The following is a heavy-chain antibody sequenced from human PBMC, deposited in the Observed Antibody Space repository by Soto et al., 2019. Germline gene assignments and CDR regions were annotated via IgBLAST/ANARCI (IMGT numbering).Heavy chain of an antibody. J-gene: IGHJ6*02. V-gene: IGHV3-11*06. D-gene: IGHD6-6*01. CDR2: ISSSSSNR. CDR1: GFTFSDYY. CDR3: ARVAIVPRQQDYYYGMDV. Sequence: PGGSLRLSCAASGFTFSDYYLSWIRQTPGKGLEWISYISSSSSNRNYADSVKGRFTISRDNAKNSVYLQMNSLRAEDTAVYYCARVAIVPRQQDYYYGMDVWGQGTTVTVSS.